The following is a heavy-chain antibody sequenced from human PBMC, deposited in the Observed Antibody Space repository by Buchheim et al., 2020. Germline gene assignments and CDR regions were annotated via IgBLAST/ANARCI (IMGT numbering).Heavy chain of an antibody. CDR2: ISSSGSTI. CDR3: ARGPQWDSSSWDWFDP. V-gene: IGHV3-48*03. CDR1: GFTFSSYE. D-gene: IGHD6-13*01. J-gene: IGHJ5*02. Sequence: EVQLVESGGGLVQPGGSLRLSCAASGFTFSSYEMNWVRQAPGKGLEWVSYISSSGSTIYYADSVKGRFTISRDNAKNSLYLQMNSLRAEDTAVYYCARGPQWDSSSWDWFDPWGQGTL.